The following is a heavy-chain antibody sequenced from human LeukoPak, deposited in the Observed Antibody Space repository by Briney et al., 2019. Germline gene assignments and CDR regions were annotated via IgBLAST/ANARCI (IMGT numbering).Heavy chain of an antibody. Sequence: ASVKVSCKVSGYTLTELSMHWVRQAPGKGLEWMGGFDPEDGETIYAQKLQGRVTMTTDTSTSTAYMELRSLRSDDTAVYYCARGRYCSGGSCAPVYYMDVWGKGTTVTISS. CDR2: FDPEDGET. D-gene: IGHD2-15*01. CDR1: GYTLTELS. J-gene: IGHJ6*03. V-gene: IGHV1-24*01. CDR3: ARGRYCSGGSCAPVYYMDV.